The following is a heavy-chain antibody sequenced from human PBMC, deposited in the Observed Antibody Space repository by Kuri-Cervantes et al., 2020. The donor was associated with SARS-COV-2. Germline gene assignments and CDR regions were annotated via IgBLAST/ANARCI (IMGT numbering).Heavy chain of an antibody. CDR3: ARHYAFDNFHK. Sequence: GSLRLSFTVSGASISSSTYYWGWIRQSPGKGLEWLGSIYESGDTYYSSSLKSRLSLSVDTSKNQFSLKLTSVTAADTAIYYCARHYAFDNFHKWGQGTQVTVSS. CDR2: IYESGDT. CDR1: GASISSSTYY. J-gene: IGHJ4*02. V-gene: IGHV4-39*01. D-gene: IGHD1-1*01.